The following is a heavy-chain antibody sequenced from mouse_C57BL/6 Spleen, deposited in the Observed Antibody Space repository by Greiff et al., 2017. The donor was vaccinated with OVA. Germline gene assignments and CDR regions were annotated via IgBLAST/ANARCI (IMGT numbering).Heavy chain of an antibody. CDR1: GYTFTSYW. CDR3: ARGADYGYAMDY. J-gene: IGHJ4*01. V-gene: IGHV1-52*01. D-gene: IGHD2-4*01. Sequence: QVQLQQPGAELVRPGSSVKLSCKASGYTFTSYWMQWVKQRPIQGLEWIGNIDPSDSETHYNQKFKDKATLTVDKSSSTAYMQLSSLTSEDSAVYDCARGADYGYAMDYWGQGTSVTVSS. CDR2: IDPSDSET.